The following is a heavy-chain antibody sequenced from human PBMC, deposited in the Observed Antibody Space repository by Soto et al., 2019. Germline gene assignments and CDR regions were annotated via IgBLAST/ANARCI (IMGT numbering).Heavy chain of an antibody. CDR2: ISSSSSYI. Sequence: GGSLRLSCAASGFTFSSYSMNWVRQAPGKGLEWVSSISSSSSYIYYADSVKGRFSISIDNAKNSLYLQMNSLRAEDTVVYYFERAVSRERFASWFDAWGQATMVTVYS. CDR1: GFTFSSYS. CDR3: ERAVSRERFASWFDA. D-gene: IGHD1-1*01. V-gene: IGHV3-21*01. J-gene: IGHJ5*02.